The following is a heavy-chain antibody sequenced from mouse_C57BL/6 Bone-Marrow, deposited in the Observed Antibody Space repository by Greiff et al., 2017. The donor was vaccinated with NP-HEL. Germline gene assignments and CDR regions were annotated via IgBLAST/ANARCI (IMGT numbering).Heavy chain of an antibody. CDR1: GYTFTDYE. J-gene: IGHJ2*01. CDR2: IDPETGGT. Sequence: VQLQESGAELVRPGASVTLSCKASGYTFTDYEMHWVKQTPVHGLEWIGAIDPETGGTAYNQKFTGKAILTADKSSSTAYMELRSLTSEDSAVYYCTRWDDCYYVDYWGQGTTLTVSS. CDR3: TRWDDCYYVDY. D-gene: IGHD2-3*01. V-gene: IGHV1-15*01.